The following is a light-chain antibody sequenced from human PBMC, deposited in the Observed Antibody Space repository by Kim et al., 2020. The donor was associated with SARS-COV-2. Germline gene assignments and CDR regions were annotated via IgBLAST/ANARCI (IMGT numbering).Light chain of an antibody. V-gene: IGKV1-27*01. CDR3: QKCNGPPWT. Sequence: ASVGDRVTITCRASQGISSNVAWHQQKPGEVPKLLMYDASVLQSGVPSRFSGSGSGTDFTLTISSLQPEDAATYYCQKCNGPPWTFGQGTKVDIK. CDR2: DAS. CDR1: QGISSN. J-gene: IGKJ1*01.